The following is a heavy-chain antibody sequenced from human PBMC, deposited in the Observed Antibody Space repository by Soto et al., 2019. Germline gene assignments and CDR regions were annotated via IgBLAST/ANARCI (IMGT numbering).Heavy chain of an antibody. J-gene: IGHJ6*02. CDR2: ISGSGGST. CDR3: AKSFMVRGVITDYYYYGMDV. V-gene: IGHV3-23*01. D-gene: IGHD3-10*01. CDR1: GVTVSSNY. Sequence: GSLRLSCAASGVTVSSNYMSWVRQAPGKGLEWVSAISGSGGSTYYADSVKGRFTISRDNSKNTLYLQMNSLRAEDTAVYYCAKSFMVRGVITDYYYYGMDVWGQGTTVTVSS.